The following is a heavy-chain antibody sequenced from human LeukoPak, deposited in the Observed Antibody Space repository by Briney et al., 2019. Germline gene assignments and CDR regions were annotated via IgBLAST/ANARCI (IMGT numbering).Heavy chain of an antibody. Sequence: ASVKVSCKASGYTFTSYGITWVRQAPGQGLEWMGWISAYNGHTNYAQKFQGRVTMTTDASTSTAYMELRSLRSDDTALYYCAREGYCNSTSCDKPFDYWGQGTLVTVSS. CDR3: AREGYCNSTSCDKPFDY. V-gene: IGHV1-18*01. CDR2: ISAYNGHT. CDR1: GYTFTSYG. J-gene: IGHJ4*02. D-gene: IGHD2-2*01.